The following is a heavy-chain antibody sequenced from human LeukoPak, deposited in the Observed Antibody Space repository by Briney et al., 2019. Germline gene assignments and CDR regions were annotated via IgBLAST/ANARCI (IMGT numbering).Heavy chain of an antibody. Sequence: GASVKGSCKASGGTFSSYAISWVRQAPGQGLEWMGRIIPILGIANYAQKFQGRVTITADKSTSTAYMELSSLRSEDTAVYYCARSRITMVRGVSYYYGMDVWGQGTTVTVSS. CDR3: ARSRITMVRGVSYYYGMDV. CDR2: IIPILGIA. CDR1: GGTFSSYA. J-gene: IGHJ6*02. V-gene: IGHV1-69*04. D-gene: IGHD3-10*01.